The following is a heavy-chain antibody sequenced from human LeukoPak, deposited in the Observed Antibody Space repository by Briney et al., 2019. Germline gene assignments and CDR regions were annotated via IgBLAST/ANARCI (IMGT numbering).Heavy chain of an antibody. V-gene: IGHV4-34*01. Sequence: KPSETLSLTCAVYGGSFSGYYWSWIRQPPGKGLEWIGEIHHSGSTNYNPSLKSRVTISVDTSKNQFSLKLSSVTAADTAVYYCARGSRGGRPMWELLRVWAFDIWGQGTMVTVSS. CDR3: ARGSRGGRPMWELLRVWAFDI. J-gene: IGHJ3*02. CDR2: IHHSGST. CDR1: GGSFSGYY. D-gene: IGHD1-26*01.